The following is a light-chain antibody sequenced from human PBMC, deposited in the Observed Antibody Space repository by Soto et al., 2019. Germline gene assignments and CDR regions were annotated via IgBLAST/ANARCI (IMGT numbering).Light chain of an antibody. CDR2: DVN. Sequence: QSALTQPASVSGSPGQSITISCTGTSSDIGAYNFVSWYQQHPGKAPKLMLYDVNIRPSGVSNRFSGSKSGNTASLTISGLQAEDEAHYYCTSWTTSTTMIFGGGTK. J-gene: IGLJ2*01. CDR3: TSWTTSTTMI. CDR1: SSDIGAYNF. V-gene: IGLV2-14*03.